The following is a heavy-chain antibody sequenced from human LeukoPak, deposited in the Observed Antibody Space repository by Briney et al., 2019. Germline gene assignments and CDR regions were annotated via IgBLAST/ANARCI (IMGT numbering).Heavy chain of an antibody. V-gene: IGHV4-59*08. CDR1: GGSISSYY. Sequence: SETLSLTCTVSGGSISSYYWSWIRRPPGKGLEWIGYIYYSGSTNYNPSLKSRVTISVDTSKNQFSLKLSSVTAADTAVYYCARQSRAVDYWGQGTLVTVSS. CDR2: IYYSGST. CDR3: ARQSRAVDY. J-gene: IGHJ4*02.